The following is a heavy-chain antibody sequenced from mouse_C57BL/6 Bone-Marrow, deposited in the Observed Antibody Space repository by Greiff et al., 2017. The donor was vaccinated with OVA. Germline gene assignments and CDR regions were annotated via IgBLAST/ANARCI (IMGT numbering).Heavy chain of an antibody. CDR3: ARGGSSLTFDY. V-gene: IGHV1-50*01. J-gene: IGHJ2*01. D-gene: IGHD1-1*01. CDR1: GYTFTSYW. Sequence: VQLQQPGAELVKPGASVKLSCKASGYTFTSYWMQWVKQRPGQGLEWIGEIDPSDSYTNYNQKFKGKATLTVDTSSSTAYMQLSSLTSEDSAVYYCARGGSSLTFDYWGQGTTLTVSS. CDR2: IDPSDSYT.